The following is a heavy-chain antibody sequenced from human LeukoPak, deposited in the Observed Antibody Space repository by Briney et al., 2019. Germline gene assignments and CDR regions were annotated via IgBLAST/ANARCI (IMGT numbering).Heavy chain of an antibody. D-gene: IGHD6-6*01. J-gene: IGHJ5*02. CDR2: IDTNTGNP. CDR3: ATSSRGFDP. CDR1: GYTFTNYA. V-gene: IGHV7-4-1*02. Sequence: GASVKASCKASGYTFTNYAINWVRQAPGQGLEWMGWIDTNTGNPLYAQGFTGRFVFSLDTSVSTAYLQISSLKAEDTAVYYCATSSRGFDPWGQGTLVTVSS.